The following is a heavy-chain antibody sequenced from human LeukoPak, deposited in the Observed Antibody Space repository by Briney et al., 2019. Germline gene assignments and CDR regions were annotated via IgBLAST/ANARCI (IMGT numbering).Heavy chain of an antibody. CDR3: ARVPPYGSGRGYFDY. CDR2: INHSGST. J-gene: IGHJ4*02. CDR1: GGSFSGYY. V-gene: IGHV4-34*01. Sequence: PSETLSLTCAVYGGSFSGYYWSWIRQPPGKGLEWIGEINHSGSTNYNPSLKSRVTISVDTSKNQFPLKLSSVTAADTAVYYCARVPPYGSGRGYFDYWGQGTLVTVSS. D-gene: IGHD3-10*01.